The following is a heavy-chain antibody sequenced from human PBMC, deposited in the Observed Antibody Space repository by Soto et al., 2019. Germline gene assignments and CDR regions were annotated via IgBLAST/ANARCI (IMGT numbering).Heavy chain of an antibody. CDR2: ISYDGSNK. Sequence: PGGSLRLSCAASGFTFSSYGMHWVRQAPGKGLEWVAVISYDGSNKYYADSVKGRFTISRDNSKNTLYLQMNSLRAEDTAVYYCASPVGSSRTGDYWGQGTLVTVSS. J-gene: IGHJ4*02. CDR3: ASPVGSSRTGDY. V-gene: IGHV3-30*03. D-gene: IGHD3-10*01. CDR1: GFTFSSYG.